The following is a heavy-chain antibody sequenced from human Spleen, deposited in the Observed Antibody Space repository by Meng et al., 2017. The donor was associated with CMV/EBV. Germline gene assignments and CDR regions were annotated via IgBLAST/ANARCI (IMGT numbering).Heavy chain of an antibody. CDR3: ARHPYSSGWYQQDYFDY. J-gene: IGHJ4*02. CDR2: MYYSGST. V-gene: IGHV4-39*01. Sequence: ISSSSYSWGWIRQPPGKGLQWIGSMYYSGSTYYNPSLKSRVTMSVDTSKNQISLKLSSVTAADTAVYYCARHPYSSGWYQQDYFDYWGQGTLVTVSS. CDR1: ISSSSYS. D-gene: IGHD6-19*01.